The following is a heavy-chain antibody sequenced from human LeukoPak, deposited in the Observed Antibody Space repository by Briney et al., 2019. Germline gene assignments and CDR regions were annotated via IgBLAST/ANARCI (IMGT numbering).Heavy chain of an antibody. CDR3: ARDYGSGSYYYYYMDV. CDR2: IYTSGST. J-gene: IGHJ6*03. V-gene: IGHV4-4*08. CDR1: GGSFSGYY. D-gene: IGHD3-10*01. Sequence: PSETLSLTCAVYGGSFSGYYWSWIRQPPGKGLEWIGYIYTSGSTNYNPSLKSRVTMSVDTSKNQFSLKLSSVTAADTAVYYCARDYGSGSYYYYYMDVWGKGTTVTISS.